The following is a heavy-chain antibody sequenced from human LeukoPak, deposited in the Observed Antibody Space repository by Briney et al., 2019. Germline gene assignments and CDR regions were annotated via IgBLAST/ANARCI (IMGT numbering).Heavy chain of an antibody. J-gene: IGHJ6*03. CDR1: GFTFSSYA. Sequence: PGGSLRLSCAASGFTFSSYAMSWVRQAPGKGLEWVSAISGSGGSTYYADSVKGRFTISRDNSKNTLYLQMNSLRAEDTAVYYCAKDGGPVVEISSPLYYYYMDVWGKGTTVTVSS. D-gene: IGHD5-12*01. CDR3: AKDGGPVVEISSPLYYYYMDV. CDR2: ISGSGGST. V-gene: IGHV3-23*01.